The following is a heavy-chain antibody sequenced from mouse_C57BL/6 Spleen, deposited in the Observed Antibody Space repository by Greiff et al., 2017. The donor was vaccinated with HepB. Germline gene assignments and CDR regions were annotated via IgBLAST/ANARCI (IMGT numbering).Heavy chain of an antibody. CDR1: GFTFSDYG. Sequence: EVKLMESGGGLVQPGGSLKLSCAASGFTFSDYGMAWVRQAPRKGPEWVAFISNLAYSIYYADTVTGRFTISRENAKNTLYLEMSSLRSEDTAMYYCARQGITTEGFDYWGQGTTLTVSS. CDR2: ISNLAYSI. CDR3: ARQGITTEGFDY. D-gene: IGHD1-1*01. V-gene: IGHV5-15*01. J-gene: IGHJ2*01.